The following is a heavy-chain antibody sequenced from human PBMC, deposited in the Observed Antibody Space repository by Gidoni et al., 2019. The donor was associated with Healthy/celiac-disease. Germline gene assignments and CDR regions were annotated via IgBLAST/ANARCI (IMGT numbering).Heavy chain of an antibody. Sequence: QVQLVESGGGLVKPGGSLRLSCEASGFTFRDYYMCWLRQAPGKGLELVSYSSSSGSTIYYADSVKGRFTISRDNAKNSLYLQMNSLRAEDTAVYYCARKSPDDAFDIWGQGTMVTVSS. V-gene: IGHV3-11*01. CDR3: ARKSPDDAFDI. CDR1: GFTFRDYY. J-gene: IGHJ3*02. CDR2: SSSSGSTI.